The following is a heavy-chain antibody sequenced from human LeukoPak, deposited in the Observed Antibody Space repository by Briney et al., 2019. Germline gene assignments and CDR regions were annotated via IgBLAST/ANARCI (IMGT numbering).Heavy chain of an antibody. CDR2: IYHSGST. CDR1: GYSISSGYY. CDR3: ARHRDIAAAGPRYWYFDL. Sequence: SETLSLTCAVSGYSISSGYYWGWIRQPPGKGLEWIGSIYHSGSTYYNPSLKSRVTISVDTSKNQFSLKLSSVTAADTAVYYCARHRDIAAAGPRYWYFDLWGRGTLVTVSS. V-gene: IGHV4-38-2*01. D-gene: IGHD6-13*01. J-gene: IGHJ2*01.